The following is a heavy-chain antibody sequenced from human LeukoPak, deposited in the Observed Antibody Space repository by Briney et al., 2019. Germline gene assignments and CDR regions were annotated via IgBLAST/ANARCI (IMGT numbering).Heavy chain of an antibody. D-gene: IGHD6-19*01. CDR1: GFTFSSYA. V-gene: IGHV3-23*01. J-gene: IGHJ4*02. CDR2: ISGSGGST. CDR3: AKEPYSSGRGPFDY. Sequence: GSLRLSCAASGFTFSSYAMSWVRQAPGKELEWVSAISGSGGSTYYADSVKGRFTISRDNSKNTLYLQMNGLRAEDTAVCYCAKEPYSSGRGPFDYWGQGTLVTVSS.